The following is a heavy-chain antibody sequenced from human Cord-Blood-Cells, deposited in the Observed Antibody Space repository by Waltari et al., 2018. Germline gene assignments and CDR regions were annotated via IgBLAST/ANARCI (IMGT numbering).Heavy chain of an antibody. J-gene: IGHJ4*02. D-gene: IGHD2-2*01. CDR3: ARASGSSTSCYGY. CDR2: IIPILGIA. CDR1: GGTFSSYA. V-gene: IGHV1-69*09. Sequence: QVQLVQSGAAVKKPGSSVKVSCKASGGTFSSYAITWVRQAPGQGLEWMGRIIPILGIANYAQKFQGRVTITADKSTSTAYMELSSLRSEDTAVYYCARASGSSTSCYGYWGQGTLVTVSS.